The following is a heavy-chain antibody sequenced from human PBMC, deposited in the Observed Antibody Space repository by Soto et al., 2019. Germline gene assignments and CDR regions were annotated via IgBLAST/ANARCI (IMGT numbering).Heavy chain of an antibody. V-gene: IGHV1-69*01. CDR3: ARVRGSRWYNWFDI. J-gene: IGHJ5*02. D-gene: IGHD1-26*01. Sequence: QVQLVQSGAEVKKPGSSVKVSCKASGGAFNSSVISWVRQAPGQGLGWMGGIIPLFGTTNYARKLQGSVTMTADESTSTVSMVLSSLTFDDTAVYYCARVRGSRWYNWFDIWGQGTLVTVSS. CDR1: GGAFNSSV. CDR2: IIPLFGTT.